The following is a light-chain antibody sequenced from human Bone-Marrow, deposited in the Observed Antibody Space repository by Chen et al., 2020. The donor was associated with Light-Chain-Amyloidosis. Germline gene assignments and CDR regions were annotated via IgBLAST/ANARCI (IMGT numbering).Light chain of an antibody. CDR1: NSNIGINY. CDR3: ATWGSSLTVWM. Sequence: QSVLTQPPSVSAAPGQKVTISCSGRNSNIGINYVSWYQQLPGTSPKLLIYENNQQTSEIPDRFAGSKSGTSATLGVAGLQTGDEADYYCATWGSSLTVWMFGGGTKLTVL. CDR2: ENN. V-gene: IGLV1-51*02. J-gene: IGLJ3*02.